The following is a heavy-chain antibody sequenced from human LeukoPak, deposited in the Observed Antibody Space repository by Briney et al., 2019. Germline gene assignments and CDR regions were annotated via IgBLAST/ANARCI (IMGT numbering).Heavy chain of an antibody. Sequence: PSETLSLTCAVYGGSFSGYYWSWIRQPPGKGLEWIGEINHSGSTNYNPSLKSRVTISVDTSKNQFSLKLSSVTAADTAVYYCAKSPANWVDYWGQGTLVTVSS. CDR3: AKSPANWVDY. CDR2: INHSGST. V-gene: IGHV4-34*01. CDR1: GGSFSGYY. J-gene: IGHJ4*02. D-gene: IGHD3-16*01.